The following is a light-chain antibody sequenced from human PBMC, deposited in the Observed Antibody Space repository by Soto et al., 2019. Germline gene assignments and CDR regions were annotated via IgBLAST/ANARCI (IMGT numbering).Light chain of an antibody. CDR1: QNILYSSNNKNY. V-gene: IGKV4-1*01. J-gene: IGKJ2*01. CDR2: WAS. Sequence: DLVMTQSPDSLAVSLGERATINCKSSQNILYSSNNKNYLAWYQQKPGQPPKLLIYWASTRESGVPDRFSGSGSGTDFTLTISSLQDEDVAVYYCQQYYSTPYTFGQGTKLEIK. CDR3: QQYYSTPYT.